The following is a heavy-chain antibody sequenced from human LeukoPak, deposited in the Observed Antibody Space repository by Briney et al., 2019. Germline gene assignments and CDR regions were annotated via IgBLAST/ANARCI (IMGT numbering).Heavy chain of an antibody. CDR2: ISSSSSTI. Sequence: GGSLRLSCAASGFTFSSYSMNWVRQAPGKGLEWVSYISSSSSTIYYADSVKGRFTISRDNAKNSLYLQMNSLRAEDTAIYYCAKNGLFGVRRGDSFDYWGQGTLVTVSS. J-gene: IGHJ4*02. CDR1: GFTFSSYS. CDR3: AKNGLFGVRRGDSFDY. V-gene: IGHV3-48*01. D-gene: IGHD3-16*01.